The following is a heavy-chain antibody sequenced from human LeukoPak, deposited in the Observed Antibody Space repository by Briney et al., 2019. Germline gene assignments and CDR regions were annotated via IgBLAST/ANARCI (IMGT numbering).Heavy chain of an antibody. J-gene: IGHJ5*02. CDR2: ISSSSSYI. D-gene: IGHD3-10*01. V-gene: IGHV3-21*01. Sequence: GGSLRLSCAASGFNFSSYSMNWVRQGPGKGLEWVSSISSSSSYIYYADSVKGRFTISRDNAKNSLYLQINSLRAEDTAVYYCARDDWLGELAWGQGTLVTVSS. CDR1: GFNFSSYS. CDR3: ARDDWLGELA.